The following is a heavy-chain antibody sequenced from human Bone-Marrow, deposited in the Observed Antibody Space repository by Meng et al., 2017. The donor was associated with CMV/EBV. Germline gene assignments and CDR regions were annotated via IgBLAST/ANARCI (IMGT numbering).Heavy chain of an antibody. J-gene: IGHJ4*02. CDR3: ARARGAVDTAMVMGY. CDR1: GYTFTSYD. D-gene: IGHD5-18*01. V-gene: IGHV1-8*01. Sequence: ASVKVSCKASGYTFTSYDINWVRQATGQGLEWMGWMNPNGGNTGYAQKFQGRVTMTRNTSISTAYMELSSLRSEDTAVYYCARARGAVDTAMVMGYWGQGTLVTVSS. CDR2: MNPNGGNT.